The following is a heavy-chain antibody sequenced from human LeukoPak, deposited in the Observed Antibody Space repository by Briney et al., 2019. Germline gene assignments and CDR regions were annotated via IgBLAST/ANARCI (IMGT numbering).Heavy chain of an antibody. Sequence: GASVKVSCKASGYTFTCYYMHWVRQAPGQGLEWMGWINPNSGGTNYAQKFQGRVTMTRDTSISTAYMELSRLRSDDTAVYYCARGKGYSGSYYSYWGQGTLVTVSS. CDR1: GYTFTCYY. CDR2: INPNSGGT. CDR3: ARGKGYSGSYYSY. J-gene: IGHJ4*02. D-gene: IGHD1-26*01. V-gene: IGHV1-2*02.